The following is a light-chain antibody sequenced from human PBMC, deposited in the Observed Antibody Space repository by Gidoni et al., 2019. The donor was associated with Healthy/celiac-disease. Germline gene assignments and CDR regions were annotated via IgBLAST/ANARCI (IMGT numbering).Light chain of an antibody. Sequence: DIQMTQSPSSLSASVGDRVTITCRASQSISSYLNWYQQKPGKAPKLLIYAASSLQSGVPSRFSGSRSLTDFTLTIISLQPEDFATYYSQQSYQTFGQGTKLEIK. V-gene: IGKV1-39*01. J-gene: IGKJ2*01. CDR2: AAS. CDR3: QQSYQT. CDR1: QSISSY.